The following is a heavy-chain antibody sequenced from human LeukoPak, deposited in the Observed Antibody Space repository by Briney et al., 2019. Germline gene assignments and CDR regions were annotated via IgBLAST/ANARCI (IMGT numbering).Heavy chain of an antibody. D-gene: IGHD2/OR15-2a*01. J-gene: IGHJ4*02. CDR2: IYPDDSRI. CDR1: GYNFPKSW. Sequence: GESLKISCKASGYNFPKSWIGWVRQMPGKGLEWMAIIYPDDSRIKYSPSFQGQVTISADRSINTACLQWSSLRASDTAMYYCARPDYFAAHDWGQGTLVTVSS. CDR3: ARPDYFAAHD. V-gene: IGHV5-51*01.